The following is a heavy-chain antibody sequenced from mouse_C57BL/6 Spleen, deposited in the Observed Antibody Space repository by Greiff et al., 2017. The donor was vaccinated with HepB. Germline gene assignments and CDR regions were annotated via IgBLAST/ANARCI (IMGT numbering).Heavy chain of an antibody. CDR2: IWSGGST. Sequence: QVQLQQSGPGLVQPSQSLSITCPVSGFSLTSYGVHWVRQSPGKGLEWLGVIWSGGSTDYNAAFISRLSISKDNSKSQVFFKMNSLQADDTAIYYCARGRTGTRGYYYAMDYWGQGTSVTVSS. CDR1: GFSLTSYG. J-gene: IGHJ4*01. D-gene: IGHD4-1*01. V-gene: IGHV2-2*01. CDR3: ARGRTGTRGYYYAMDY.